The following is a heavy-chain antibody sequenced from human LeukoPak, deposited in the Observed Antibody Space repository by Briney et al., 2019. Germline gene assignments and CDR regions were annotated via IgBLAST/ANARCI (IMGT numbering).Heavy chain of an antibody. CDR2: ISSNGGST. D-gene: IGHD5-18*01. J-gene: IGHJ3*02. Sequence: PGGSLRLSCSASGFTFSTYAMHWVRQAPGKGLEYVSAISSNGGSTYYADSVKGRFTISRDNCKSTLYLQMSSLRAEDTAVYYCVVSYLYAFDIWGQGTMVTVSS. V-gene: IGHV3-64D*09. CDR3: VVSYLYAFDI. CDR1: GFTFSTYA.